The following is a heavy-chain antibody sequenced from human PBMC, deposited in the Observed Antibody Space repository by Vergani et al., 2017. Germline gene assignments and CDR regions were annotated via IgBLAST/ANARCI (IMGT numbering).Heavy chain of an antibody. D-gene: IGHD3-10*01. CDR1: GYSVGSGYY. CDR3: ARQNPYGSAHVDF. J-gene: IGHJ4*02. V-gene: IGHV4-38-2*01. CDR2: VHRNGNT. Sequence: QVDLQESGPGLVKSSETLSLNCAVSGYSVGSGYYWVWMPQPPGRGLEWIGCVHRNGNTYYTSSLRCRATISRDTAKNQFSLRRTSVTAADTAVYYCARQNPYGSAHVDFWGRGVLVTVSA.